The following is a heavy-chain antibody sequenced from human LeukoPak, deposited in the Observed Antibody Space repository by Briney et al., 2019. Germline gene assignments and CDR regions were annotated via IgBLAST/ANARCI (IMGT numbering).Heavy chain of an antibody. CDR2: ISYSGYT. CDR1: GDSLSSGSHY. D-gene: IGHD3-10*01. CDR3: SRGGNRFGGFYFDY. J-gene: IGHJ4*02. Sequence: SETLSLTCSVSGDSLSSGSHYWSWLRQLPGKGLESIGFISYSGYTSHNPSLKSRVSISVDTSKNQFSLKLTSVTAADTAVYYCSRGGNRFGGFYFDYWGRGTLVTVSS. V-gene: IGHV4-31*03.